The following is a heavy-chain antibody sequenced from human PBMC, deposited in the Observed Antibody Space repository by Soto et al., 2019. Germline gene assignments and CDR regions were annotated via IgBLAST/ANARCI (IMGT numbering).Heavy chain of an antibody. Sequence: SETLSLTCTVSGGSISSSSYYWGWIRQPPGKGLEWIGSIYYSGSTYYNPSLKSRVTISVDTSKNQFSLKLSSVTAADTAVYYCASDYGDYNFDYWGQGTLVTVSS. CDR1: GGSISSSSYY. CDR2: IYYSGST. CDR3: ASDYGDYNFDY. D-gene: IGHD4-17*01. V-gene: IGHV4-39*01. J-gene: IGHJ4*02.